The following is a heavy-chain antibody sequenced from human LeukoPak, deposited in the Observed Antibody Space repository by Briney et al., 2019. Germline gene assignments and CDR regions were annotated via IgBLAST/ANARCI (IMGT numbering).Heavy chain of an antibody. J-gene: IGHJ4*02. D-gene: IGHD2-15*01. CDR3: ARDMSPKCSGGGCYLDY. Sequence: PGGSLRLSCAASGFTFNTYTVGWVSQAPGKRLEWVASISSSSTYIYYADSVKGRFTISRDNAKNSRSLQMHSLRAEDTAVYYCARDMSPKCSGGGCYLDYWGQGTLVTVSS. CDR2: ISSSSTYI. CDR1: GFTFNTYT. V-gene: IGHV3-21*01.